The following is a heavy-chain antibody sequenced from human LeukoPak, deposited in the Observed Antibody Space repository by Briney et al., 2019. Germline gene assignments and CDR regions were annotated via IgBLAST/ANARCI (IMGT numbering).Heavy chain of an antibody. Sequence: ASVKVSCKASGYTFTSYDIYWVRQATGQGLEWMGWMNPSSGNTGFAQKFQGRVTMTRDTSISTAYMELSSLRSEDTAVYYCARSRGRLGWFDPWGQGTLVTVSS. D-gene: IGHD3-10*01. CDR1: GYTFTSYD. CDR3: ARSRGRLGWFDP. V-gene: IGHV1-8*01. CDR2: MNPSSGNT. J-gene: IGHJ5*02.